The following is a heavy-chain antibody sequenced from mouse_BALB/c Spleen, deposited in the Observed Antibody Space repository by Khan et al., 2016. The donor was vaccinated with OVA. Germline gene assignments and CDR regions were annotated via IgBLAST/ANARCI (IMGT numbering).Heavy chain of an antibody. D-gene: IGHD2-14*01. CDR3: VRDGGYYRNDGWFAY. V-gene: IGHV1-4*01. Sequence: QVQLKESGAELARPGASVKMSCKASGYTFTSYTIHWIKQRPGQGLEWIGYINPSNGYTNYNQKFKDKATLTADKSSTTAYMQLSSLTSDDSAVYNCVRDGGYYRNDGWFAYWGHGTLVTVSA. J-gene: IGHJ3*01. CDR1: GYTFTSYT. CDR2: INPSNGYT.